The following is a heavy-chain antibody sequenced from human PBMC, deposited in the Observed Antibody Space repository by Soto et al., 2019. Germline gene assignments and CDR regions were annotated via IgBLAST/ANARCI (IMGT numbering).Heavy chain of an antibody. J-gene: IGHJ4*02. CDR1: GFSLSTTGVG. V-gene: IGHV2-5*02. Sequence: QITLKESGHTLVKPTQTLTLTCTFSGFSLSTTGVGVGWIRQPPGKPLECLALILWDDDKRYSPSLRSRLTISKDTSKNQVVLIMTNIDPVDTATYYCAHISTYDSSGFRIDYWGQGTLVTVSS. CDR3: AHISTYDSSGFRIDY. CDR2: ILWDDDK. D-gene: IGHD3-22*01.